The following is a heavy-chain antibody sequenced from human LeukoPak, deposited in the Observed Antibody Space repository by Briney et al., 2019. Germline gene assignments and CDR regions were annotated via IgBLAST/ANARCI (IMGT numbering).Heavy chain of an antibody. CDR2: IYTGGST. V-gene: IGHV4-4*07. CDR1: GGSISSYY. Sequence: NPSETLSLTCTVSGGSISSYYWSWIRQPAGKGLEWIGRIYTGGSTNYNPSLKSRVTMPVDTSKNQFSLKLSSVTAADTAVYYCASIVVVPAAMGWGYYYYMDVWGKGTTVTVSS. D-gene: IGHD2-2*01. J-gene: IGHJ6*03. CDR3: ASIVVVPAAMGWGYYYYMDV.